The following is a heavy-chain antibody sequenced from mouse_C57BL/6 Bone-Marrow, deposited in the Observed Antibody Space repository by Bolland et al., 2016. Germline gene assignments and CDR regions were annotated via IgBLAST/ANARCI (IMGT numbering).Heavy chain of an antibody. D-gene: IGHD1-1*01. CDR3: ARSRYYGSSSLFAY. V-gene: IGHV1-26*01. Sequence: SYNQKFKGKATLTEDKSSSTAYMELRSLTSEDSAVYYCARSRYYGSSSLFAYWGQGTLV. J-gene: IGHJ3*01.